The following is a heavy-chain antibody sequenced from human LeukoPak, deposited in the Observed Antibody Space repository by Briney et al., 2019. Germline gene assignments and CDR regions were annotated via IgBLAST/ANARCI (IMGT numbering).Heavy chain of an antibody. CDR1: GGTFSSYA. V-gene: IGHV1-69*13. Sequence: SVKVSCKASGGTFSSYAISWVRQAPGQGLEWMGGIIPIFGTANYAQKFQGRVTITADESTSTAYMELSSLRSEDTAVYYCARGSDSSGYLKTPPFQHWGQGTLVTVSS. CDR3: ARGSDSSGYLKTPPFQH. J-gene: IGHJ1*01. CDR2: IIPIFGTA. D-gene: IGHD3-22*01.